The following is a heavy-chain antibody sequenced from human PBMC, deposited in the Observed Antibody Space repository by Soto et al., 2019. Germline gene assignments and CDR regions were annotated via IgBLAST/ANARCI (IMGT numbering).Heavy chain of an antibody. J-gene: IGHJ4*02. D-gene: IGHD1-26*01. V-gene: IGHV3-11*05. Sequence: QVQLVESGGGLVKPGGSLRLSCAASGFTFSDYYMSWIRQAPGKGLEWVSYISSSSSYTNYADSVKGRFTISRDNAKNSLYLQVNSLRAEDTAVYYCARAVGATRPDYWGQGTLVTVSS. CDR2: ISSSSSYT. CDR1: GFTFSDYY. CDR3: ARAVGATRPDY.